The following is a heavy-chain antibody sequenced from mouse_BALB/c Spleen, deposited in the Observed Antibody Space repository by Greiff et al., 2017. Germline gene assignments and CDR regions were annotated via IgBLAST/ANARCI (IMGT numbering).Heavy chain of an antibody. CDR2: ISSGSSTI. CDR3: ARGATGDYAMDY. CDR1: GFTFSSFG. V-gene: IGHV5-17*02. J-gene: IGHJ4*01. Sequence: EVKLVESGGGLVQPGGSRKLSCAASGFTFSSFGMHWVRQAPEKGLEWVAYISSGSSTIYYADTVKGRFTISRDNPKNTLFLQMTSLRSEDTAMYYCARGATGDYAMDYWGQGTSVTVSS. D-gene: IGHD3-1*01.